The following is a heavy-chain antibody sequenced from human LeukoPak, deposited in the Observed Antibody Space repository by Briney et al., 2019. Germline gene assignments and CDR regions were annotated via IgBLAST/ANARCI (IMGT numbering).Heavy chain of an antibody. Sequence: SETLSLTCAVYGGSFSGYYWSWIRQPPGKGLEWIGEINHGGSTNYNPSLKSRVTISVDPSKNQFSLNLSSVTAADTAVYYCARGPRTMVTPRLPPRRWFFDLWGRGTLVTVSS. CDR2: INHGGST. D-gene: IGHD4-17*01. CDR1: GGSFSGYY. CDR3: ARGPRTMVTPRLPPRRWFFDL. J-gene: IGHJ2*01. V-gene: IGHV4-34*01.